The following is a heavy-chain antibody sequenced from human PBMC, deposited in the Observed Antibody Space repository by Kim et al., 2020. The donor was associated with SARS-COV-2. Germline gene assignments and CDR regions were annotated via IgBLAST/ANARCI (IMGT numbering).Heavy chain of an antibody. V-gene: IGHV3-30*04. J-gene: IGHJ4*02. Sequence: GGSLRLSCAASGFTFSSYAMRWVRQAPGKGLEWVAVISYDGSNKYYADSVKGRFTISRDNSKNTLYLQMNSLRAEDTAVYYCARWGASRDRFDYWGQGTLVTVSS. CDR2: ISYDGSNK. D-gene: IGHD3-16*01. CDR1: GFTFSSYA. CDR3: ARWGASRDRFDY.